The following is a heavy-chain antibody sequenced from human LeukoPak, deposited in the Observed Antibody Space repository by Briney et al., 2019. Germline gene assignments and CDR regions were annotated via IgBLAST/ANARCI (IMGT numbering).Heavy chain of an antibody. D-gene: IGHD6-19*01. Sequence: PGGSLRLSCAASGFTFSDYYMSWIRQAPGKGLEWVSYISSSGSTIYYADSVKGRFTISRNNAKNSLYLQMNSLRAEDTAAYYCARIAVADAFDIWGQGTMVTVSS. V-gene: IGHV3-11*04. CDR3: ARIAVADAFDI. CDR1: GFTFSDYY. CDR2: ISSSGSTI. J-gene: IGHJ3*02.